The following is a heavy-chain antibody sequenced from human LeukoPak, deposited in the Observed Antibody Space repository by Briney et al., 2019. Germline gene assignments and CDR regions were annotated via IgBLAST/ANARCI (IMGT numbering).Heavy chain of an antibody. CDR1: GFTFSSYS. J-gene: IGHJ4*02. D-gene: IGHD5-24*01. CDR2: ISSSSSYI. CDR3: ARGRDGYSFDY. V-gene: IGHV3-21*01. Sequence: GGSLRLSCAASGFTFSSYSMNWVRQAPGKGLEWVSSISSSSSYIYYADSVKGRFTISRDNAKNSLYLQMNGLRAEDTAVYYCARGRDGYSFDYWGQGTLVTVSS.